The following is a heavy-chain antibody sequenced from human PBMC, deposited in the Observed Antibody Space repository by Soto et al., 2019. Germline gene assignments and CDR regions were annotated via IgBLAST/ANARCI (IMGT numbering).Heavy chain of an antibody. J-gene: IGHJ4*02. V-gene: IGHV3-48*02. CDR2: ITSDTKTI. Sequence: EVQLVESGGDLVQRGGSLRLSCVASGFTFSVYSMNWVRQAPGKGLEWFSYITSDTKTIKYADSVKGRFTISRDNAKNSVYLQMTSLRDDDTAVYYCARSVEGHFDYWGQGTVVTVSS. CDR3: ARSVEGHFDY. CDR1: GFTFSVYS. D-gene: IGHD6-19*01.